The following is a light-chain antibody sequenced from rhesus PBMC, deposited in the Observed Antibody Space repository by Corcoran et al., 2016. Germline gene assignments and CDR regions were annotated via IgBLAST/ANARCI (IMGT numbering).Light chain of an antibody. V-gene: IGKV1-22*01. Sequence: DIQMTQSPSSLSASVGDTVTITCLASHGISSWLAWYQQNPGKAPKVLIYRASNLQSGVPPRFSGNGSGTDFTLTISSLQSEDFATYYCQQYSSRPWTFGQGTKVEIK. CDR3: QQYSSRPWT. CDR2: RAS. CDR1: HGISSW. J-gene: IGKJ1*01.